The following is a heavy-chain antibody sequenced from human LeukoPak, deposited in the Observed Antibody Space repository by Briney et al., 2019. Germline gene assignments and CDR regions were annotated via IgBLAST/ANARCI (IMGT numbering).Heavy chain of an antibody. D-gene: IGHD3-10*01. V-gene: IGHV4-34*01. CDR2: INHSGST. CDR1: GGSFSGHY. CDR3: ARVSLSRGLS. J-gene: IGHJ5*02. Sequence: SETLSLTCAVYGGSFSGHYWSWIRQPPGKGLEWIGEINHSGSTYYNPSLKSRVTISVDRSKNQFSLKLSSVTAADTAVYYCARVSLSRGLSWGQGTLVTVSS.